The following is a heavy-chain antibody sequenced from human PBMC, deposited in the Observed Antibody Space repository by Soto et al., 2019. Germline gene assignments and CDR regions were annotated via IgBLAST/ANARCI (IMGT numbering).Heavy chain of an antibody. V-gene: IGHV1-18*01. CDR2: ISAYNGNT. D-gene: IGHD3-9*01. CDR3: ARDLNYDILTGYYGRHDFDY. J-gene: IGHJ4*02. CDR1: GYTFTSYG. Sequence: QVQLVQSGAEVKKPGASVKVSCKASGYTFTSYGISWVRQAPGQGLEWMGWISAYNGNTNYAQKLQGRVTMTTDTSTSTAYMELRSLRSDETAVYYCARDLNYDILTGYYGRHDFDYWGQGTLVTVSS.